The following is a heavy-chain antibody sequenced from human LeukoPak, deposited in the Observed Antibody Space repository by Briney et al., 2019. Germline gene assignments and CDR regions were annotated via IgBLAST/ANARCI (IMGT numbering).Heavy chain of an antibody. V-gene: IGHV1-18*01. CDR1: GYTFTSYG. CDR3: ARMVGYCSSTSCQNWFDP. CDR2: ISAYNGNT. D-gene: IGHD2-2*01. J-gene: IGHJ5*02. Sequence: ASVKVSCKASGYTFTSYGISWVRQAPGQGLEWMGWISAYNGNTNYAQKLQGRVTTTTDTSTSTAYMELRSLRSDDTAVYYCARMVGYCSSTSCQNWFDPWGQGTLVTVSS.